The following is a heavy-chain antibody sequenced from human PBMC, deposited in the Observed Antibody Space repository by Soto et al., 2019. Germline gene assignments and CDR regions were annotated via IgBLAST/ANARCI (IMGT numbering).Heavy chain of an antibody. CDR1: GFTFSDNW. CDR3: ATSMGRGGNDY. Sequence: EVQLLESGGGLVQPGGSLRLSCAASGFTFSDNWMSWVRQAPGKGLECVANIKTDGSEKYYGDPVKGRFTISRDNAKNSLYLQMNSLRAEDTAVYYCATSMGRGGNDYWGQGTLVAVSS. CDR2: IKTDGSEK. D-gene: IGHD3-10*01. J-gene: IGHJ4*02. V-gene: IGHV3-7*05.